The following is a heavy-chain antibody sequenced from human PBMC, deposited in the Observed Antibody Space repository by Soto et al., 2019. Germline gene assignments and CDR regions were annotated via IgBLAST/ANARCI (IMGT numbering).Heavy chain of an antibody. V-gene: IGHV1-69*02. J-gene: IGHJ3*02. CDR1: GGTFSSYT. CDR3: AIYSTSCYAWCAFDI. CDR2: IIPILGIA. D-gene: IGHD2-2*01. Sequence: GASVKVSCKASGGTFSSYTISWVRQAPGQGLEWMGRIIPILGIANYAQKFQGRVTITADKSTSTAYMELSSLRSEDTAVYYCAIYSTSCYAWCAFDIWGQGTMVTVSS.